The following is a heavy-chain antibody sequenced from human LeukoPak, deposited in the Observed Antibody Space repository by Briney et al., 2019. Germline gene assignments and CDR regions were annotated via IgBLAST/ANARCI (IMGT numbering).Heavy chain of an antibody. CDR3: AKDPRISSSWLLYFDY. Sequence: GGSLRLSCASSALTFSRHVINWVRQAPGKGLEWVSAISGYGDSTFHADSVKGRFTISRDNSKNTLYLQMNSLRAEDTAVYYCAKDPRISSSWLLYFDYWGQGTLVTVSS. V-gene: IGHV3-23*01. D-gene: IGHD6-13*01. J-gene: IGHJ4*02. CDR2: ISGYGDST. CDR1: ALTFSRHV.